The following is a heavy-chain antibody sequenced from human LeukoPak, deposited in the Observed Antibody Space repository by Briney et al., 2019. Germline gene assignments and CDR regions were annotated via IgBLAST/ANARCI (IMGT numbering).Heavy chain of an antibody. CDR2: IYYSGST. Sequence: SETLSLTCTVSGGSISSYYWRWIRKPPGKGLEWIGYIYYSGSTNYNPSLKSRVTISVDTSKNQFSLKLSSVTAADTAVYYCARSCSGGSCYSEFDYWGQGTLVTVSS. CDR3: ARSCSGGSCYSEFDY. V-gene: IGHV4-59*01. J-gene: IGHJ4*02. D-gene: IGHD2-15*01. CDR1: GGSISSYY.